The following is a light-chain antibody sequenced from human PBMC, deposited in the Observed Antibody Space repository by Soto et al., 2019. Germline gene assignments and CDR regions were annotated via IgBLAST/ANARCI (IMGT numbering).Light chain of an antibody. J-gene: IGKJ1*01. CDR1: QSVSNNY. CDR3: QQYGSSGT. V-gene: IGKV3-20*01. CDR2: GAS. Sequence: ELVWTQSPGTLSLSPGERATISCRASQSVSNNYLAWYQQKPGQAPRLLIYGASNRATGIPDRFSGSGSGTDFTLTIRRLEPEDFAVYYCQQYGSSGTFGQGTKVDIK.